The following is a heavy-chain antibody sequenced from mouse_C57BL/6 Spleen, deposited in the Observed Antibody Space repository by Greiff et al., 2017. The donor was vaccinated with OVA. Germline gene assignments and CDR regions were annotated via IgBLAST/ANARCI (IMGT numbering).Heavy chain of an antibody. CDR2: FYPGSGSI. CDR1: GYTFTEYT. J-gene: IGHJ4*01. D-gene: IGHD1-1*01. V-gene: IGHV1-62-2*01. Sequence: QVHVKQSGAELVKPGASVKLSCKASGYTFTEYTIHWVKQRSGQGLEWIGWFYPGSGSIKYNEKFKDKATLTADKSSSTVYMELSRLTSEDSAVYFCARHYYYGSSYDYAMDYWGQGTSVTVSS. CDR3: ARHYYYGSSYDYAMDY.